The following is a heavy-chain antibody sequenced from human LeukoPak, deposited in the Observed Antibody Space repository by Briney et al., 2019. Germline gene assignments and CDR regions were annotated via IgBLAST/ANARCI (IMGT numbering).Heavy chain of an antibody. CDR2: ISGNGAYT. V-gene: IGHV3-23*01. D-gene: IGHD3-10*01. Sequence: PGGSLRLSCAASGFTFRSSAMSWVCQAPGKGLEWVSSISGNGAYTYYADSVKGRFTVSRDNSRNTVSLQINSLRAEDTAVYYCAKEVPFGPMDVWGQGTTVTVSS. CDR1: GFTFRSSA. J-gene: IGHJ6*02. CDR3: AKEVPFGPMDV.